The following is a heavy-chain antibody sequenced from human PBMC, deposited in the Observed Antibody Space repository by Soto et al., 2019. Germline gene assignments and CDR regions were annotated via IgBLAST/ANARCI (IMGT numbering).Heavy chain of an antibody. V-gene: IGHV3-23*01. D-gene: IGHD3-9*01. J-gene: IGHJ6*04. CDR3: AKDEYDILTGYPGPSYYYGMDV. Sequence: GGSLRLSCAASGFTFSSYAMSWVRQAPGKGLEWVSAISGSGGSTYYADSVKGRFTISRDNSKNTLYLQMNSLRAEDTAVYYCAKDEYDILTGYPGPSYYYGMDVWGKGTTVTVSS. CDR2: ISGSGGST. CDR1: GFTFSSYA.